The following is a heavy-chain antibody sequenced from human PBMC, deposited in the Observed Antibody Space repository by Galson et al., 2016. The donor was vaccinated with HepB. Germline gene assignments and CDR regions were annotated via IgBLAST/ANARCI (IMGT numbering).Heavy chain of an antibody. CDR3: VIDPQV. V-gene: IGHV1-24*01. Sequence: SVKVSCKVSGYTLSDLSVYWVRQAPGKGLESMGGIDREDGDTMHAQKFQGRVTMTEDTSTDTAYMELRRLRSEDTALYYCVIDPQVWGQGTLVTVSS. CDR1: GYTLSDLS. J-gene: IGHJ4*02. CDR2: IDREDGDT.